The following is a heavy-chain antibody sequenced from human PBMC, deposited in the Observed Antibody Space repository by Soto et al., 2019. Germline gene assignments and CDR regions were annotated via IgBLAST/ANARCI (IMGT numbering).Heavy chain of an antibody. CDR2: INSKTDGGTT. V-gene: IGHV3-15*07. J-gene: IGHJ4*02. CDR1: GFTFSRAW. CDR3: TTDCSSTSCYGDGVAYY. D-gene: IGHD2-2*01. Sequence: GGSLRLSCAASGFTFSRAWMNWVRQAPGKGLEWVGRINSKTDGGTTDYVATVKGRFTISRDDSTNTLYLQMNSLKTEDTAVYYCTTDCSSTSCYGDGVAYYWGLGTLVTVSS.